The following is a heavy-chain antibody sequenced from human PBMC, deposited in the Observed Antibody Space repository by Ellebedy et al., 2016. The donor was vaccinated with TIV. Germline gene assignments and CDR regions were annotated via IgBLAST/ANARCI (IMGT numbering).Heavy chain of an antibody. CDR3: ASFTMVRGVMDY. Sequence: GESLKISCAASGFTFSIYWMHWVRQAPGKGLVWVSRINGDGSSTNYADSVKGRFTISRDNAKNSLSLQMNSLRDEDTAVYYCASFTMVRGVMDYWGQGTLVTVSS. D-gene: IGHD3-10*01. J-gene: IGHJ4*02. CDR1: GFTFSIYW. CDR2: INGDGSST. V-gene: IGHV3-74*01.